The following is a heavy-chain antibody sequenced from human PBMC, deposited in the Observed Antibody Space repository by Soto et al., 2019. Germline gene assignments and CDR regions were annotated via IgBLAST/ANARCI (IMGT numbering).Heavy chain of an antibody. V-gene: IGHV4-31*03. CDR1: GGSISSGGYY. CDR3: ARDGGSIVGATGIDY. J-gene: IGHJ4*02. CDR2: IYYSGST. D-gene: IGHD1-26*01. Sequence: QVQLQESGPGLVKPSQTLSLTCTVSGGSISSGGYYWSWIRQHPGKGLEWIGYIYYSGSTYYNPSLKSRVTISVETSKNQFSLKLSSVTAADTAVYYCARDGGSIVGATGIDYWGQGTLVTVSS.